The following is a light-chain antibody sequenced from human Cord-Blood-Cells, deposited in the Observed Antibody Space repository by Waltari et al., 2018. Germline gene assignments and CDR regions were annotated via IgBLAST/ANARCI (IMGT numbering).Light chain of an antibody. CDR1: SSDGGGYNY. CDR2: DVS. V-gene: IGLV2-14*01. CDR3: SSYTSSSTFVV. Sequence: QSALTQPASASGSPGQSLTLSCPGTSSDGGGYNYVSLYQQHPGKAPKHMIYDVSKRPSGVSNRFSGSKSGNTASLTISGLQAEDEADYYCSSYTSSSTFVVFGGGTKLTVL. J-gene: IGLJ2*01.